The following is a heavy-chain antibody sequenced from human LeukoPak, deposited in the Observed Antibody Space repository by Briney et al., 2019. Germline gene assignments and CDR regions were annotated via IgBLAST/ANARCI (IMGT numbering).Heavy chain of an antibody. D-gene: IGHD6-13*01. CDR1: GFTFSDYY. CDR2: ISSSGSTI. CDR3: ARVRSSSWYAAVDFWFDP. J-gene: IGHJ5*02. Sequence: PGGSLRLSCAASGFTFSDYYISWIRQAPGKGLEWVSYISSSGSTIYYADSVKGRFTISRDNAKNSLYLQMNSLRAEDTAVYYCARVRSSSWYAAVDFWFDPWGQGTLVTVSS. V-gene: IGHV3-11*01.